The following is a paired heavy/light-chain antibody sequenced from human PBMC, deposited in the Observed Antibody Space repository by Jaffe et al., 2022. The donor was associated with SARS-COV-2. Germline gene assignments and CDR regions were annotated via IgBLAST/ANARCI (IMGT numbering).Heavy chain of an antibody. CDR2: ISSSGSTI. J-gene: IGHJ3*02. CDR1: GFTFSSYE. D-gene: IGHD6-13*01. Sequence: EVQLVESGGGLVQPGGSLRLSCAASGFTFSSYEMNWVRQAPGKGLEWVSYISSSGSTIYYADSVKGRFTISRDNAKNSLYLQMNSLRAEDTAVYYCARDIAAAGTHGEGAFDIWGQGTMVTVSS. CDR3: ARDIAAAGTHGEGAFDI. V-gene: IGHV3-48*03.
Light chain of an antibody. CDR3: QAWDSSFHVV. Sequence: SYELTQPPSVSVSPGQTASITCSGDKLGDKYACWYQQKPGQSPVLVIYQDSKRPSGIPERFSGSNSGNTATLTISGTQAMDEADYYCQAWDSSFHVVFGGGTKLTVL. CDR1: KLGDKY. J-gene: IGLJ2*01. V-gene: IGLV3-1*01. CDR2: QDS.